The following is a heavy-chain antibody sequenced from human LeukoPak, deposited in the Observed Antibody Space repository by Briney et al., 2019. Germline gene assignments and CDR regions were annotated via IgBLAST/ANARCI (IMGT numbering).Heavy chain of an antibody. Sequence: SETLSLTCTVSGVSVSSRGYYWAWIRQPPGKGLEWIGSNYYGGSTHYSPSLKSRVTISVDTSRNQFSLKLSSVTAADAAVYYCALGYCSSTSCYSYAFDIWGQGTMVTVSS. CDR2: NYYGGST. D-gene: IGHD2-2*02. J-gene: IGHJ3*02. V-gene: IGHV4-39*01. CDR3: ALGYCSSTSCYSYAFDI. CDR1: GVSVSSRGYY.